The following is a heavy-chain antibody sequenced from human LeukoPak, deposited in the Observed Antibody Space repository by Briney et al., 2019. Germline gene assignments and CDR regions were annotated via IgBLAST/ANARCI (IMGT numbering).Heavy chain of an antibody. J-gene: IGHJ4*02. CDR3: ARNRASGTPYFDY. CDR2: IYYSGSS. Sequence: SETLSLTCTISRGSISSFYWSWIRQPPGKGLEWIGYIYYSGSSNFNPSLKSRVTISVDTSKDQFSLKLSSVTAADTAVYYCARNRASGTPYFDYWGQGLLVTVSS. D-gene: IGHD3-10*01. CDR1: RGSISSFY. V-gene: IGHV4-59*08.